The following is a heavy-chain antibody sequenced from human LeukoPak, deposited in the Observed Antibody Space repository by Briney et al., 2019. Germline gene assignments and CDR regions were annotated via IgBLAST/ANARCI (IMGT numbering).Heavy chain of an antibody. Sequence: SETLSLTCTVYGGSFSGYYWSWIRQPPGKGLEWIGEINHSGSTNYNPSLKSRVTISVDTSKNQFSLKLSSVTAADTAVYYCAGTGYTKYYYYYDMDVWGQGTTVTVSS. CDR3: AGTGYTKYYYYYDMDV. D-gene: IGHD3/OR15-3a*01. CDR1: GGSFSGYY. CDR2: INHSGST. V-gene: IGHV4-34*01. J-gene: IGHJ6*02.